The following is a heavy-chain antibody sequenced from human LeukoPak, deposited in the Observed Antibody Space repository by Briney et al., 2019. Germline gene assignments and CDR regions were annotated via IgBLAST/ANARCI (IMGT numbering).Heavy chain of an antibody. CDR2: IYHSGST. Sequence: SETLSLTCTVSGGSISSYYWSWIRQPPGKGLEWIGEIYHSGSTNYNPSLKSRVTISVDKSKNQFSLKLSSVTAADTAVYYCATLRVYYYYGMDVWGQGTTVTVSS. CDR1: GGSISSYY. J-gene: IGHJ6*02. CDR3: ATLRVYYYYGMDV. V-gene: IGHV4-59*12.